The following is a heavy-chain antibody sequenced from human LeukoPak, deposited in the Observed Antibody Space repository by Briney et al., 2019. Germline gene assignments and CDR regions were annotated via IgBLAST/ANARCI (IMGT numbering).Heavy chain of an antibody. J-gene: IGHJ4*02. CDR3: AKVSAAAGHGSY. CDR1: GFTFSSYA. Sequence: GGSLRLSCAASGFTFSSYAMSWVRRAPGKGLEWVSAISGSGGSTYYADSVKGRFTFSRDNSKNTLYLQMNSLRAEDTAVYYCAKVSAAAGHGSYWGQGTLVTVSS. D-gene: IGHD6-13*01. CDR2: ISGSGGST. V-gene: IGHV3-23*01.